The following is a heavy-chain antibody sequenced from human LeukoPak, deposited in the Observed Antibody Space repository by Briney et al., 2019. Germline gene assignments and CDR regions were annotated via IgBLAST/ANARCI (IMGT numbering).Heavy chain of an antibody. CDR2: IYSGGST. CDR1: GFTVSSNY. CDR3: ARAPDILTGFG. J-gene: IGHJ4*02. V-gene: IGHV3-66*01. D-gene: IGHD3-9*01. Sequence: GGSLRLSCAASGFTVSSNYMSWVRQAPGKGLEWVSVIYSGGSTYYADSVKGRFTISRDNSKNTLYLQMNSLRAEDTAVYYCARAPDILTGFGWGQGTLVTVSS.